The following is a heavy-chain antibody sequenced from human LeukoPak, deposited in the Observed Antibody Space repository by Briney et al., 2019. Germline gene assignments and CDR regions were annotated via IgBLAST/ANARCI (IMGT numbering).Heavy chain of an antibody. CDR3: ARDQRSSSSPYYYYYYMDV. V-gene: IGHV1-69*05. Sequence: SVKVSCKASGGTFSSYAISWVRQAPGQGLEWMGRIIPIFGTANYAQKFQGRVTITTDESTGTAYMELSSLRSEDTAVYYCARDQRSSSSPYYYYYYMDVWGKGTTVTVSS. J-gene: IGHJ6*03. CDR1: GGTFSSYA. D-gene: IGHD6-6*01. CDR2: IIPIFGTA.